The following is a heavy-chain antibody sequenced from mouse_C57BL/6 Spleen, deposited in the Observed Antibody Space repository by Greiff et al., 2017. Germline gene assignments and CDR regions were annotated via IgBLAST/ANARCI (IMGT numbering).Heavy chain of an antibody. CDR3: ARAINTVVARYFDV. Sequence: QVQLKQPGAELVKPGASVKLSCKASGYTFTSYWMQWVKQRPGQGLEWIGEIDPSDSYTNYNQKFKGKATLTVDTSSSTAYMQLSSLTSEDSAVYYGARAINTVVARYFDVWGKGTTVTVSS. J-gene: IGHJ1*03. V-gene: IGHV1-50*01. D-gene: IGHD1-1*01. CDR1: GYTFTSYW. CDR2: IDPSDSYT.